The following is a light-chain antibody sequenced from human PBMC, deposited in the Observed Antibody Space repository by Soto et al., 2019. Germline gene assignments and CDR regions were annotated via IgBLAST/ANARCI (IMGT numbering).Light chain of an antibody. Sequence: EIVLTQSPGTLSLSPGERATLSCGPSQSVSSTYLDWYQQKPGQAPRLLIYAASSRATGIPDRFSGGASATDFTLTISRLEPEDFAVYYCRHYINSQWTFGQGTKVEIK. CDR1: QSVSSTY. CDR3: RHYINSQWT. V-gene: IGKV3-20*01. CDR2: AAS. J-gene: IGKJ1*01.